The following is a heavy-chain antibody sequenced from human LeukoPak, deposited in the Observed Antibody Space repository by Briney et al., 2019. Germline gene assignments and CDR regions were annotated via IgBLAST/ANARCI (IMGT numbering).Heavy chain of an antibody. D-gene: IGHD3-22*01. V-gene: IGHV3-53*01. J-gene: IGHJ4*02. CDR2: IYSGGST. CDR3: ARSKNHYYDSSGYYFNLIPPFDY. Sequence: GGSLRLSCAASGFTVSSNYMSWVRQAPGKGLEWVSVIYSGGSTYYADSVKGRFTISRDNSKNTLYLQMNSLRAEDTAVYYCARSKNHYYDSSGYYFNLIPPFDYWGQGTLVTVSS. CDR1: GFTVSSNY.